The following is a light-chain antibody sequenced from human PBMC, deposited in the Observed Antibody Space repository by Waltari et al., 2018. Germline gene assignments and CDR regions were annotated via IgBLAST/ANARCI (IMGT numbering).Light chain of an antibody. Sequence: QSALTQPASVSGSPGQSITISCTGTSGDVGGYNYVSWYQQHPGKVPKLMIYDVSDRPSGVSNRSSGSKSGNTASLTISGLQPEDEADYYCSSYTSSNTLVFGIGTKVTVL. CDR1: SGDVGGYNY. V-gene: IGLV2-14*03. CDR3: SSYTSSNTLV. CDR2: DVS. J-gene: IGLJ1*01.